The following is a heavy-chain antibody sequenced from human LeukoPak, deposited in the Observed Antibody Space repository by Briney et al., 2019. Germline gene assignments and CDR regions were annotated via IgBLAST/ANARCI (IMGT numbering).Heavy chain of an antibody. J-gene: IGHJ4*02. CDR1: GYTFTSYW. CDR3: ARDWRLGSIADN. CDR2: INPDGGST. V-gene: IGHV1-46*01. D-gene: IGHD6-6*01. Sequence: ASVKVSCKASGYTFTSYWIQWVRQAPGQGLEWMGLINPDGGSTAYAHRFQGRVTITADESTSTAYMELSSLRSEDTAVYYCARDWRLGSIADNWGQGTLVTVSS.